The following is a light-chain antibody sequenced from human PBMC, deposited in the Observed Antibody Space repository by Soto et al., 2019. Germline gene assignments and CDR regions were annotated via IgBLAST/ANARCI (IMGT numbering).Light chain of an antibody. Sequence: IHLTQSPSSLSASVGDRVTITCRASQDISIYLGWYQQKPGKAPKLLIYAASTLQSGVPSRFSGSGSGTDFTLTISSLQPEDFATYYCQQLDTFLLTFGGETKVEIK. CDR2: AAS. CDR1: QDISIY. CDR3: QQLDTFLLT. J-gene: IGKJ4*01. V-gene: IGKV1-9*01.